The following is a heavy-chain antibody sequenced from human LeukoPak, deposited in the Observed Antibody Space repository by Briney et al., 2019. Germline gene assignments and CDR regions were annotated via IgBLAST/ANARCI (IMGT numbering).Heavy chain of an antibody. CDR1: RDSVSSNSAA. CDR2: TYYRSKWYN. D-gene: IGHD6-19*01. J-gene: IGHJ4*02. Sequence: SQTLPLTCAISRDSVSSNSAAWNWIRQSPSRGLEWLGRTYYRSKWYNDYAVSVKSRITINPDTSKNQFSLQLNSVTPEDTAVYYCARDRQQWPPGGFDYWGQGTLVTVSS. CDR3: ARDRQQWPPGGFDY. V-gene: IGHV6-1*01.